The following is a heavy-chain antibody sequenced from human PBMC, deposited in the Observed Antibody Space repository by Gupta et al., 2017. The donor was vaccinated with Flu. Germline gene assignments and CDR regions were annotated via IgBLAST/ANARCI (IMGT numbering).Heavy chain of an antibody. CDR1: GFTFSSYG. V-gene: IGHV3-33*01. Sequence: QVQLVESGGGVVQPGRSLRLSCAASGFTFSSYGMHWIRKAPGKGLEWVAVIWYDGSNKYYADSVKGRFTISRDKSKNTLYLQMNSLRAEDTAVYYCARGRWGYSSSSRHAFDIWGQGTMVTVSS. J-gene: IGHJ3*02. D-gene: IGHD6-6*01. CDR2: IWYDGSNK. CDR3: ARGRWGYSSSSRHAFDI.